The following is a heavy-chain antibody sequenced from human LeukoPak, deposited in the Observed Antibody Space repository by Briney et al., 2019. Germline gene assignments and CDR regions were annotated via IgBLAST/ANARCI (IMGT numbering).Heavy chain of an antibody. V-gene: IGHV3-53*01. CDR1: GFTVSRSY. CDR2: IYTSGNT. D-gene: IGHD3-22*01. Sequence: PGGSLRLSCAASGFTVSRSYISWVRQAPGKGLEWVSVIYTSGNTYYADSVKGRFTISRDNSKNTLYLQMNSLRAEDTAVYYCARAPFYFDSSNYLYFDYWGQGTLVTVSS. J-gene: IGHJ4*02. CDR3: ARAPFYFDSSNYLYFDY.